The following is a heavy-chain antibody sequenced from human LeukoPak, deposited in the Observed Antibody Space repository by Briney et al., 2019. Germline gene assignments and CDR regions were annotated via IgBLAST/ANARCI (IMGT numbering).Heavy chain of an antibody. CDR3: ARAGLLRYMDV. CDR2: IYTSGST. CDR1: GRSITSGCYY. Sequence: PSQTLSLTCTVAGRSITSGCYYWSWLRQPAGKGLEWIGRIYTSGSTNYNPSLERRVTRTVATSKTQFSLKVSSVTAGDTAVYYCARAGLLRYMDVWGKGTTVTVSS. V-gene: IGHV4-61*02. J-gene: IGHJ6*03.